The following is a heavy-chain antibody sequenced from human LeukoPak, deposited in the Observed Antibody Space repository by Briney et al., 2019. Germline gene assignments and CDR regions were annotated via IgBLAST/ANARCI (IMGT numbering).Heavy chain of an antibody. CDR2: ISYDGSNK. Sequence: GRSLRLSCAASGFTFSSYAMHWVRQAPGKGLEWVAVISYDGSNKYYADSVKGRFTISRDNSKITLYLQMNSLRAEDTAVYYCARDPRGGSYSYFDYWGQGTLVTVSS. J-gene: IGHJ4*02. CDR1: GFTFSSYA. V-gene: IGHV3-30-3*01. D-gene: IGHD1-26*01. CDR3: ARDPRGGSYSYFDY.